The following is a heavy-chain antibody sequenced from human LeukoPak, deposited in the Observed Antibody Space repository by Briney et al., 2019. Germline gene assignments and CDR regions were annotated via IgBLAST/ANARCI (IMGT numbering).Heavy chain of an antibody. D-gene: IGHD6-19*01. J-gene: IGHJ4*02. Sequence: SETLSLTCTVPGGSIRTTGYYWGWIRQPPGKGLEWIGSIYYSGSTYYNPSLKSRVTISVDTSKNQFSLKLSSVTAADTAVYYCARLQTSGWYYFDYWGQGTLVTVSS. CDR1: GGSIRTTGYY. CDR3: ARLQTSGWYYFDY. V-gene: IGHV4-39*01. CDR2: IYYSGST.